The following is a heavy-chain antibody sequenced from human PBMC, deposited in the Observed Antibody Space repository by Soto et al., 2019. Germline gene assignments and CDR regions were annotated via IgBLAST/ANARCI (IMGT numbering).Heavy chain of an antibody. CDR3: ARRLLWFGESFDAFDI. D-gene: IGHD3-10*01. CDR1: GYTFTNYG. V-gene: IGHV1-18*01. Sequence: ASVKVSCKASGYTFTNYGISWVRQAPGQGLEWMGWISAYNGNTNYAQKLQGRVTMTTDTSTSTAYMELRSLRSDDTAVYYCARRLLWFGESFDAFDIWGQGTMVTVSS. CDR2: ISAYNGNT. J-gene: IGHJ3*02.